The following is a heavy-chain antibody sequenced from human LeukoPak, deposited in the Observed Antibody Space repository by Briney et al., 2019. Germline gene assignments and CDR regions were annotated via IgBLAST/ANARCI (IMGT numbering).Heavy chain of an antibody. CDR3: ARDWDAATTETDYDYYGVDV. Sequence: GASVKVSCKASGYTFTNYFMHWVRQAPGLGLEWMGRIIPLLGRVNHAQNFQGRVTITADKSTSTAYMELRSLTSADTAVYYCARDWDAATTETDYDYYGVDVWGQGTTVTVSS. J-gene: IGHJ6*02. V-gene: IGHV1-69*04. CDR2: IIPLLGRV. CDR1: GYTFTNYF. D-gene: IGHD1-1*01.